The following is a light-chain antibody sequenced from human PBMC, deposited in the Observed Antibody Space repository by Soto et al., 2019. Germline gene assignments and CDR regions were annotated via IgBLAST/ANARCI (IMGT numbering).Light chain of an antibody. J-gene: IGLJ1*01. CDR2: ENS. V-gene: IGLV1-51*02. Sequence: QSALTQPPSVSAAPGQKVTISCSGSSSNIGNTYVSWYQQLPETAPKLLIYENSKRPPGIPDRFSGSKSGTSATLDITGLQTGDEADYYCGTWDSNLTADVFGTGTKVTVL. CDR3: GTWDSNLTADV. CDR1: SSNIGNTY.